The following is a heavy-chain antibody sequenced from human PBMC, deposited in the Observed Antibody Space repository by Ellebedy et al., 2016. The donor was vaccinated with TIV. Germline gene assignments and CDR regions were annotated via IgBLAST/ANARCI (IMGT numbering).Heavy chain of an antibody. CDR1: GYTFTGYY. J-gene: IGHJ5*02. CDR3: ARDPCSSTSCPWSDP. CDR2: INPNSGDT. D-gene: IGHD2-2*01. Sequence: ASVKVSCKASGYTFTGYYMHWVRQAPGQGLEWMGWINPNSGDTNYAQKFQGRVTMTRDTSISTAYMELSRLRSDDTAVYYCARDPCSSTSCPWSDPWGQGTLVTVSS. V-gene: IGHV1-2*02.